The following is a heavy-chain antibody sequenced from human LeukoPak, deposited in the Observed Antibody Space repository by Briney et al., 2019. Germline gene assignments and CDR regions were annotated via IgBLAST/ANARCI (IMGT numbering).Heavy chain of an antibody. D-gene: IGHD3-10*01. CDR1: GYTFTSYA. CDR3: ARDQDARGDAFDI. V-gene: IGHV1-3*01. CDR2: INAGNGNT. Sequence: ASVKVSCKASGYTFTSYAMHWVRQAPGQRLEWMGWINAGNGNTKYSQKFQGRVTITRDTSASTAYMELSSLRSEDTAVYYCARDQDARGDAFDIWGQGTMVTVSS. J-gene: IGHJ3*02.